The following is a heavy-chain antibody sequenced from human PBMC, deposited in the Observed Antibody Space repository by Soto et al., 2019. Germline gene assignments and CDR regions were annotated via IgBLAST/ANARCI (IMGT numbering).Heavy chain of an antibody. CDR1: GGSISSGGYY. CDR3: ARGDCGGDCSGHFNWFDP. J-gene: IGHJ5*02. D-gene: IGHD2-21*02. V-gene: IGHV4-31*03. CDR2: IYYSGST. Sequence: QVQLQESGPGLVKPSQTLSLTCTVSGGSISSGGYYWSWIRQHPGKGLEWIGYIYYSGSTYYNPSLKGRVTLSVDTSKNQSSLKLSSVAAADTAVEYCARGDCGGDCSGHFNWFDPWGQGSLVTVSS.